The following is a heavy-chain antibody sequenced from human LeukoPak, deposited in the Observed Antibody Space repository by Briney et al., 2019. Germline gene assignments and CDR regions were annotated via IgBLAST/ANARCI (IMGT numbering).Heavy chain of an antibody. CDR1: GFSLTTSGVG. CDR2: IYWDGDK. J-gene: IGHJ5*02. V-gene: IGHV2-5*02. D-gene: IGHD3-10*01. CDR3: AHRRRSSGSGNWFDP. Sequence: SGPTLVNPTQTLTLTCTFPGFSLTTSGVGVAWIRQPPGKALEWLALIYWDGDKRYSPSLESSLTITKDTSKNQVVLTLTNMDPVDTATYYCAHRRRSSGSGNWFDPWGQGTLVTVSS.